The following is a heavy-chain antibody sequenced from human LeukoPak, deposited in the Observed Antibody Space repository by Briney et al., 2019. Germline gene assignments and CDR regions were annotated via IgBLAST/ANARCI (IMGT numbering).Heavy chain of an antibody. CDR2: IYYSGST. CDR3: ARDLEQLGSGVGP. J-gene: IGHJ5*02. CDR1: GESISGFY. V-gene: IGHV4-59*12. D-gene: IGHD6-13*01. Sequence: SETLSLTCTVSGESISGFYWTWIRQPPGKGLEWIGYIYYSGSTNYNPSLKSRVTISVDTSKNQFSLQLNSVTPEDTAVYYCARDLEQLGSGVGPWGQGTLVTVSS.